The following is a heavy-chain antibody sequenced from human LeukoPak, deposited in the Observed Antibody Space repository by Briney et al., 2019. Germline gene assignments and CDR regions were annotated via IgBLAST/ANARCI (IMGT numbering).Heavy chain of an antibody. V-gene: IGHV4-38-2*02. D-gene: IGHD6-19*01. CDR1: GYSISSGYY. J-gene: IGHJ6*03. Sequence: PSETLSLTCTVSGYSISSGYYWGWIRQPPGQGLEWIGSIYHSGSTYYNPSLKSRVTISVDTSKNQFSLKLSSVTAADTAVYYCARAIAVAGTFIYYYYYMDVWGKGTTVTISS. CDR2: IYHSGST. CDR3: ARAIAVAGTFIYYYYYMDV.